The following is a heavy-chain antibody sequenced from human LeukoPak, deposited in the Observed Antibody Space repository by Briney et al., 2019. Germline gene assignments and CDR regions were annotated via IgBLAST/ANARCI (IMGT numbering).Heavy chain of an antibody. V-gene: IGHV4-39*01. J-gene: IGHJ4*02. CDR2: FYYTGDT. Sequence: SETLSLTCTVYGGSLSSTSYYWGWIRQPPGKGLEWIGSFYYTGDTYYNPSLKSRVTISVDTSKNQFSLKLSSVTAADTAVYYCAISDFNFDYWGQGTLVTVSS. CDR3: AISDFNFDY. D-gene: IGHD2-21*02. CDR1: GGSLSSTSYY.